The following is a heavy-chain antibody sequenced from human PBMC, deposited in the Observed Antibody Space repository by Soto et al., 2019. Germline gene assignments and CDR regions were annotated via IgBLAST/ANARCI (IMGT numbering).Heavy chain of an antibody. CDR2: INHSGST. V-gene: IGHV4-34*01. J-gene: IGHJ4*02. Sequence: PSETLSLTCAVYGGTFIGYYWSWTRQPPGKGLEWIGEINHSGSTNYNPSLKSRVTISVDTSKNQFSLKLSSVTAADTAVYYCARAGSGYDYIWGSYRKGYYFDYWGQGTLVTVSS. CDR3: ARAGSGYDYIWGSYRKGYYFDY. CDR1: GGTFIGYY. D-gene: IGHD3-16*02.